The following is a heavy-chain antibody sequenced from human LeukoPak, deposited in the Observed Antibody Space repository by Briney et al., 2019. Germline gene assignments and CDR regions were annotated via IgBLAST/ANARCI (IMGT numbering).Heavy chain of an antibody. V-gene: IGHV3-72*01. J-gene: IGHJ4*02. CDR3: TRLVGAND. CDR2: IRNKANSYTT. D-gene: IGHD1-26*01. Sequence: PGGSLRLSCAASGSTFSDHAMDWVRQAPGKGLEWVGRIRNKANSYTTGYAASVQGRFTVSRDDSMNSLYLQMNSMKTEDTAVYYCTRLVGANDWGQGTLVTVSS. CDR1: GSTFSDHA.